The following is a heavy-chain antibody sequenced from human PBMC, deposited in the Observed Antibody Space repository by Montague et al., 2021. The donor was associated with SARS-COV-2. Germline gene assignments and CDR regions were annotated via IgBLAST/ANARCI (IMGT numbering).Heavy chain of an antibody. V-gene: IGHV4-34*01. CDR2: INHRGTT. CDR1: GGSFSGSF. CDR3: ATTGGFSEILADYDNPRDVPVRHRQKDVQPPRRAFDI. D-gene: IGHD3-9*01. J-gene: IGHJ3*02. Sequence: SETLSLTCAVYGGSFSGSFWTWIRQHPGKGLQWLVEINHRGTTTXNPSVESRVLMFADTSKDQFALRLTSVTVADTAVYYCATTGGFSEILADYDNPRDVPVRHRQKDVQPPRRAFDIWGQGQLVTVSS.